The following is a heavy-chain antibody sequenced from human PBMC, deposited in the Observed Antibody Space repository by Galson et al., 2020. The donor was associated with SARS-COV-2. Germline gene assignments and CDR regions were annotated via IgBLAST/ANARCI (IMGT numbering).Heavy chain of an antibody. CDR1: GFTFSNYA. J-gene: IGHJ3*02. D-gene: IGHD6-6*01. V-gene: IGHV3-30-3*01. CDR2: ISYDGSNK. CDR3: ARSSIAARHYAFDI. Sequence: GGSLRLSCAASGFTFSNYAMHWVRQAPGKGLEWVAVISYDGSNKYYTDSVKGRFTISRDNSKNTLYLQMNSLRAEDTAVYYCARSSIAARHYAFDIRGQGIIVTVSS.